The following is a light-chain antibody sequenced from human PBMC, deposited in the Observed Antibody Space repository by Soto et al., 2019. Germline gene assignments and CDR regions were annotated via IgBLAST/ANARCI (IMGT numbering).Light chain of an antibody. CDR3: QQYGSSSWT. J-gene: IGKJ1*01. V-gene: IGKV3-20*01. CDR2: GAS. CDR1: QSVSSSY. Sequence: EIVLTQSPGTLSLSPGERATLSCRASQSVSSSYLAWYQQKPGQAPRLLIYGASSRATGIPDRFSGSGSGTDFPLTISRLEPEDFAGYYCQQYGSSSWTFGQGTKVEIK.